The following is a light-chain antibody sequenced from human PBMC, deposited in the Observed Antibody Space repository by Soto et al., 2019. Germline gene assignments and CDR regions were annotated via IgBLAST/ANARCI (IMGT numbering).Light chain of an antibody. CDR3: QQYNTYSQT. CDR1: QSISGW. CDR2: DAS. J-gene: IGKJ1*01. Sequence: DIQTTQSPSTLPASVGDRVTITCRASQSISGWLAWYQQKPGKAPKLLIYDASNLEGGVPSRFSGTGSGTEFTLTISSLQPEDFATYYCQQYNTYSQTFGQGTKVDIK. V-gene: IGKV1-5*01.